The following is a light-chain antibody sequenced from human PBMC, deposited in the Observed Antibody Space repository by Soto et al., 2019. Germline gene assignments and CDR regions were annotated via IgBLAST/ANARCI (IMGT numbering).Light chain of an antibody. CDR2: SNN. CDR3: AAWDDSLNGQV. CDR1: NSNIGSNT. Sequence: QSVLTQPPSASGTPGQRVTISCSGSNSNIGSNTVNWYQQLPGTAPKLLIYSNNQRSSGVPDRFSGSKSGTSASLAISGLQSEDEADYYCAAWDDSLNGQVFGTGTKLTVL. V-gene: IGLV1-44*01. J-gene: IGLJ1*01.